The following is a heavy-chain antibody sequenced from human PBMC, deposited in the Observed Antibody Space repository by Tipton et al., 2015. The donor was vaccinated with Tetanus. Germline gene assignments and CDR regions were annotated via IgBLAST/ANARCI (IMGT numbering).Heavy chain of an antibody. CDR1: GGFVSSGSYY. J-gene: IGHJ4*02. D-gene: IGHD3-3*01. Sequence: LRLSCTIFGGFVSSGSYYWAWIRQPPGKGLEYIGYILYGGGTHYNPSLKSRVTVSADPSQNQFSLKLSSVTAADTAVYYCARIHDFLSGHFDFWGQGTLVAVSS. V-gene: IGHV4-61*01. CDR2: ILYGGGT. CDR3: ARIHDFLSGHFDF.